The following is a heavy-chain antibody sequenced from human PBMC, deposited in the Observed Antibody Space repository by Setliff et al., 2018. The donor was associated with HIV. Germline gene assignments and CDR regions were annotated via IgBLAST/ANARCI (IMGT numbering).Heavy chain of an antibody. V-gene: IGHV4-39*07. D-gene: IGHD2-2*01. CDR1: GGSISSSSYY. Sequence: SETLSLTCTVSGGSISSSSYYWGWIRQPPGKGLEWIGGIYYSGSTYYNPSLKSRVTISVDTSKNQFSLRLTSVTAADTAMYYCARVIQTPGSPYARFDFWGQGTLVTVSS. J-gene: IGHJ4*02. CDR3: ARVIQTPGSPYARFDF. CDR2: IYYSGST.